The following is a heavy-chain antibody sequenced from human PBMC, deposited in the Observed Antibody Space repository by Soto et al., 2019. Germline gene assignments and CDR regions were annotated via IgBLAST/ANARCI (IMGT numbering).Heavy chain of an antibody. CDR3: AHAYGGRSLY. CDR2: IYWDDSN. J-gene: IGHJ4*02. V-gene: IGHV2-5*02. Sequence: QITLKESGPTLVKPTQTLTLTCTFSGFSLTTDRVGVGWIRQPPGEALEWLAVIYWDDSNTYRSSLASRPTFTKDTSKNQVALTMTNMDSLDTATYYCAHAYGGRSLYWGQGTLVTVSS. D-gene: IGHD1-26*01. CDR1: GFSLTTDRVG.